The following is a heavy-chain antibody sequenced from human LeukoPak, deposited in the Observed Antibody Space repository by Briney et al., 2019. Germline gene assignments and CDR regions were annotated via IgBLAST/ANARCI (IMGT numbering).Heavy chain of an antibody. J-gene: IGHJ3*02. D-gene: IGHD6-19*01. Sequence: GGSLRLSCSASGFTFSTYWMSWVRQTPGKGLEGVANIKQDGGEKDYVYSVRGRFTISRDNTKDTLYLQMNSLRVEGTDVYYCATSQTTSGQYGNAFDIWGQGTMVTVSS. CDR1: GFTFSTYW. V-gene: IGHV3-7*01. CDR2: IKQDGGEK. CDR3: ATSQTTSGQYGNAFDI.